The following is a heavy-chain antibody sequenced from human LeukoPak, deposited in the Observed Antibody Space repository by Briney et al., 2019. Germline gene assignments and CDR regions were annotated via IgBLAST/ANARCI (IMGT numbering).Heavy chain of an antibody. V-gene: IGHV4-59*12. CDR3: GRDKTKWDY. D-gene: IGHD2-8*01. J-gene: IGHJ4*02. Sequence: SETLSLTCTVSGGSISNYYWSWIRQPPGKGLEWIGYIYYSGSTYSNPSPKSRLTISVDTSKNQFSLRLSSVTAADTAVYYCGRDKTKWDYWGQGTLVTVSS. CDR2: IYYSGST. CDR1: GGSISNYY.